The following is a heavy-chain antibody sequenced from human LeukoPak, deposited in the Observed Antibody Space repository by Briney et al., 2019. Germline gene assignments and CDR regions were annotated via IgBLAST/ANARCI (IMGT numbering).Heavy chain of an antibody. J-gene: IGHJ4*02. CDR3: ARVMGNSGFYFDY. Sequence: GGSLRLSCAASGFTFSDYAMNWVRQAPGKGLEWVANIKQDGSEKYYVDSVKGRFTISRDNAKNSLYLQMNSLRAEDTAVYYCARVMGNSGFYFDYWGQGTLVTVSS. D-gene: IGHD2/OR15-2a*01. V-gene: IGHV3-7*01. CDR1: GFTFSDYA. CDR2: IKQDGSEK.